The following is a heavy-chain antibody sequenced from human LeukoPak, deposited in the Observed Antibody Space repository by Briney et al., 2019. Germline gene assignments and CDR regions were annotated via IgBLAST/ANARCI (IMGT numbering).Heavy chain of an antibody. CDR2: ISYDGSNK. J-gene: IGHJ4*02. V-gene: IGHV3-30-3*01. Sequence: PGGSLRLSCAASGFTFSSYAMHWVRQAPGKGLEWVAVISYDGSNKYYADSVKGRFTISRDNSKNTLYLQMNSLRAEDTAVYYCASEQRPNYGDYFDYWGQGTLVTVSS. CDR1: GFTFSSYA. D-gene: IGHD4-17*01. CDR3: ASEQRPNYGDYFDY.